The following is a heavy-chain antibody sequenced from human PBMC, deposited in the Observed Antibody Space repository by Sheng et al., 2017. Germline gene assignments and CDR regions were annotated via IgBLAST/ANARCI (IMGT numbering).Heavy chain of an antibody. V-gene: IGHV1-69*01. D-gene: IGHD3-10*01. CDR1: GGTFSSYA. Sequence: QVQLVQSGAEVKKPGSSVKVSCKASGGTFSSYAISWVRQAPGQGLEWMGGIIPIFGTANYAQKFQGRVTITADESTSTAYMELSSLRSEDTAVYYCARDQVRLGGKDYYYYGMDVWGQGTTVTVSS. CDR2: IIPIFGTA. J-gene: IGHJ6*02. CDR3: ARDQVRLGGKDYYYYGMDV.